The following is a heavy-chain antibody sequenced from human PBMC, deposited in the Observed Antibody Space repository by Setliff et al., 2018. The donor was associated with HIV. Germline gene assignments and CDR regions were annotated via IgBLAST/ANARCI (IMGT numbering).Heavy chain of an antibody. CDR3: ARVSPAGVPSDAFDI. V-gene: IGHV1-69*05. D-gene: IGHD3-10*01. CDR1: GYTFTSYS. CDR2: IIPIFGTA. J-gene: IGHJ3*02. Sequence: GASVKVSCKASGYTFTSYSIHWVRQAPGQGLEWMGGIIPIFGTANYAQKFQGRVTITTDESTSTAYMELSSLRSEDTAVYYCARVSPAGVPSDAFDIWGQGTMVTVSS.